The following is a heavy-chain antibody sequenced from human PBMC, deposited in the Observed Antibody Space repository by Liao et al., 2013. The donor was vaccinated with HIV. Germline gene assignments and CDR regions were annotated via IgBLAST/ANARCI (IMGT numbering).Heavy chain of an antibody. J-gene: IGHJ2*01. CDR3: AREGYYDSSGYYWYFDL. D-gene: IGHD3-22*01. CDR2: IYTSGST. Sequence: QVQLQESGPGLVKPSETLPLTCTVSGGSISSFQWNWIRQPAGKGLEWIGRIYTSGSTNYNPSLKSRVTMSVDTSKNQFSLKLSSVTAADTAVYYCAREGYYDSSGYYWYFDLWAVHPGHCLL. CDR1: GGSISSFQ. V-gene: IGHV4-4*07.